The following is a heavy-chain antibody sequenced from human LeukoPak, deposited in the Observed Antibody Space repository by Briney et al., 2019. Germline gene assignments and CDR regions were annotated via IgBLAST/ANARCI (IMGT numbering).Heavy chain of an antibody. J-gene: IGHJ4*02. CDR3: TRFEMTTAPFDY. D-gene: IGHD5-24*01. CDR2: IKPNDGDT. Sequence: GASVKVSCKASGYTFSGYYVHWVLQAPGQGLEWMGRIKPNDGDTKYAQKFQGRVTMTRDTSISTAYMELSSLRSDDTAVYYCTRFEMTTAPFDYWGQGTLVTVSS. V-gene: IGHV1-2*06. CDR1: GYTFSGYY.